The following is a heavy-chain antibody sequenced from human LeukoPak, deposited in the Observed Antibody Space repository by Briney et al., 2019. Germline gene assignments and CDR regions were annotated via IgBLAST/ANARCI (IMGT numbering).Heavy chain of an antibody. V-gene: IGHV3-48*03. CDR2: ISSSGSTI. CDR1: GFTFSSYE. CDR3: ARGLSPLEFRGVIGY. Sequence: GGSLRLSCAASGFTFSSYEMNWVRQAPGKGLEWVSYISSSGSTIYYADSVKGRFTISRDNAKNSLYLQMNSLRAEDTAVYYCARGLSPLEFRGVIGYWGQGTLVTVSS. D-gene: IGHD3-10*01. J-gene: IGHJ4*02.